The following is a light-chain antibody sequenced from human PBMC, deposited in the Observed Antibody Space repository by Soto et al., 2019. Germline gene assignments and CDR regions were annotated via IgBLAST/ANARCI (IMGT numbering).Light chain of an antibody. CDR2: EVS. CDR1: SSDINTSRY. J-gene: IGLJ3*02. CDR3: SSDVSGYSLGV. Sequence: QSVLTQPASVSGSPGQSITISCIGASSDINTSRYVSWYQQHPGKAPELLIYEVSIRPSGVSSRFSGSKSANTASLTICGLQPEDEADYFCSSDVSGYSLGVFGGGTQLTVL. V-gene: IGLV2-14*01.